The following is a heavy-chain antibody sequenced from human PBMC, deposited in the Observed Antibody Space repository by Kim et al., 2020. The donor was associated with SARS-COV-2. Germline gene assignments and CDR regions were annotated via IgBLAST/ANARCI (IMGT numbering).Heavy chain of an antibody. CDR3: ARGLSGGFDP. CDR1: GYTFTRHS. V-gene: IGHV1-3*04. D-gene: IGHD1-26*01. J-gene: IGHJ5*02. CDR2: INTGSGDT. Sequence: ASVKVSCKASGYTFTRHSIHWVRQAPGQRLEWMGWINTGSGDTKCSQKFQDRVTISMDTSASTAYMELSSLTSEDTAVYYCARGLSGGFDPWGQGTLVTVSS.